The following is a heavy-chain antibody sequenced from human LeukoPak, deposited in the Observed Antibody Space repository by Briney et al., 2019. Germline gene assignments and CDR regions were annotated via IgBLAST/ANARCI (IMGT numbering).Heavy chain of an antibody. D-gene: IGHD3-10*01. CDR1: GYTLTVLS. CDR2: FDPEDGET. V-gene: IGHV1-24*01. J-gene: IGHJ3*02. CDR3: ATDPMVRGI. Sequence: ASVTVSCTVSGYTLTVLSMHWVRQAPGKGLEWMGGFDPEDGETIYAQKFQGRVTMTEDTSTDTAYMELSSLRSEDTAVYYCATDPMVRGIWGQGTMVTVSS.